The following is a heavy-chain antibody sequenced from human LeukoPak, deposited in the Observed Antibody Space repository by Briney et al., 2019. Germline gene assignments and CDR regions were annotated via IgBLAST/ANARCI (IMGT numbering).Heavy chain of an antibody. D-gene: IGHD2-15*01. J-gene: IGHJ6*03. CDR1: GYTFTGNY. CDR3: ARDSRPYCSGGSCQGYYYYYMGV. Sequence: ASVKVSCKASGYTFTGNYMHWVRQAPGQGLEWMGWINPNSGGTNYAQKFQGRVTITRDTSISTAYMELSRLRSDVTAVYYCARDSRPYCSGGSCQGYYYYYMGVWGNGTTVTVSS. V-gene: IGHV1-2*02. CDR2: INPNSGGT.